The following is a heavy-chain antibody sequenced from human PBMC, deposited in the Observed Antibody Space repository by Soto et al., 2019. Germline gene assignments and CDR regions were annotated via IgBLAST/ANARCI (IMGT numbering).Heavy chain of an antibody. CDR2: IYYSGST. D-gene: IGHD5-12*01. CDR3: ARDSGYDYEGRPFDY. CDR1: GGSISSGDYY. J-gene: IGHJ4*02. V-gene: IGHV4-30-4*01. Sequence: PSETLSLTCTVSGGSISSGDYYWSWIRQPPGKGLEWIGYIYYSGSTYYNPSLKSRVTISVDTSKNQFSLKLSSVTAADTAVYYCARDSGYDYEGRPFDYWGQGTLVTVSS.